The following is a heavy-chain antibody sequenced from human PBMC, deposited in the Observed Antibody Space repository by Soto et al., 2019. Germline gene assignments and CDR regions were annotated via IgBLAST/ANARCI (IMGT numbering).Heavy chain of an antibody. CDR2: IYWDDDK. V-gene: IGHV2-5*02. J-gene: IGHJ5*02. Sequence: SGPTLVKPTQTLTLTCTFSGFSLSTSGVGVGWIRQPPGKALEWLALIYWDDDKRYSPSLKSRLTITKDTSKNQVVLTMTNMDPVDTATYYCAHAPPGIAAAGLFDPWGQGTLVTVSS. CDR3: AHAPPGIAAAGLFDP. CDR1: GFSLSTSGVG. D-gene: IGHD6-13*01.